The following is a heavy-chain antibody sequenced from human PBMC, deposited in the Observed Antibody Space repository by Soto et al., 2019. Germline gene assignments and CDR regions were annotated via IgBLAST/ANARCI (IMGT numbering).Heavy chain of an antibody. V-gene: IGHV3-23*01. D-gene: IGHD5-12*01. Sequence: EVKLLESGGGLVQPGESLRLSCAASGFRFWTYSMSWVRQAPGKGLEWVSGSSGDGSATSYADSLKSRFTVSRDNSKDTLFLPMNTLRVEDLAVYFCAKSRLYNNNDYHRDGFDVLGPGTAVTVS. CDR1: GFRFWTYS. J-gene: IGHJ3*01. CDR3: AKSRLYNNNDYHRDGFDV. CDR2: SSGDGSAT.